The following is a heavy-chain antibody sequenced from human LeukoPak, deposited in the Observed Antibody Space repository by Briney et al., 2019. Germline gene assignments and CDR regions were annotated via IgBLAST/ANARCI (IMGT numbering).Heavy chain of an antibody. D-gene: IGHD2-2*01. CDR3: AREAPLCSSTSCYAFDI. J-gene: IGHJ3*02. V-gene: IGHV1-8*01. Sequence: MGXMNPNSGKTGYAQKFQGRVTMTRNTSMSTAYMELSSLRSEDTAVYYCAREAPLCSSTSCYAFDIWGQGTIVTVSS. CDR2: MNPNSGKT.